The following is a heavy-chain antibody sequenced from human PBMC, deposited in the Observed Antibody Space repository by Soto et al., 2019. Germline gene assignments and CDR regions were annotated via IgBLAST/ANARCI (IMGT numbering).Heavy chain of an antibody. CDR3: ARLPLGYCSGGSCYSDY. Sequence: QVQLQESGPGLVKPSQTLSLTCTVSGGSISSGGYYWSWIRQHPGKGLEWIGYIYYSGSTYYNPSLKSRVTISVDTSKNQLSLKLSSVTAADTAVYYCARLPLGYCSGGSCYSDYWGQGTLVTVSS. CDR2: IYYSGST. CDR1: GGSISSGGYY. D-gene: IGHD2-15*01. J-gene: IGHJ4*02. V-gene: IGHV4-31*03.